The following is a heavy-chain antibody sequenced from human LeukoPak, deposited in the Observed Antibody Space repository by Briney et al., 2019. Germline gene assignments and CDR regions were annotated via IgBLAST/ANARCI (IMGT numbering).Heavy chain of an antibody. CDR1: GGSFSGYY. J-gene: IGHJ6*03. D-gene: IGHD2-15*01. CDR3: ARGPTGYCSGGSCYSFRRGYYYYMDV. CDR2: INHSGST. Sequence: SETLSLTCAAYGGSFSGYYWSWIRQPPGKGLEWIGEINHSGSTNYNPSLKSRVTISVDTSKNQFSLKPSSVTAADTAVYYCARGPTGYCSGGSCYSFRRGYYYYMDVWGKGTTVTVSS. V-gene: IGHV4-34*01.